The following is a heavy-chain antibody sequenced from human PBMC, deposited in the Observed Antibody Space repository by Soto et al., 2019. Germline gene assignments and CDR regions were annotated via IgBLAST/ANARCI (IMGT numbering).Heavy chain of an antibody. CDR3: ARLVVVAPVANA. V-gene: IGHV4-39*02. D-gene: IGHD2-2*01. CDR1: GGSISYNSYY. CDR2: IFYTGTT. Sequence: SETLSLTCSVSGGSISYNSYYWGWIRQPPGEGLEWVGGIFYTGTTYYSPSLKDRVTISVDTSKNSFSLNLTSVTAADTAVYFCARLVVVAPVANAWGQGTLVTVSS. J-gene: IGHJ5*02.